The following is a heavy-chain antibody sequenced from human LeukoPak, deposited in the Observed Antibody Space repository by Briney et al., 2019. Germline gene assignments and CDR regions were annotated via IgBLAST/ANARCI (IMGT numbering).Heavy chain of an antibody. Sequence: GGSLRLSCAASGFTFSSYSMNWVRQAPGKGLEWVSSISSSSSYIYYADSVKGRFTISRDNAKNSLYLQMNSLRAEDTAVYYCARADYSSSSRFDPWGQGTLVTVSS. CDR1: GFTFSSYS. V-gene: IGHV3-21*01. CDR2: ISSSSSYI. J-gene: IGHJ5*02. CDR3: ARADYSSSSRFDP. D-gene: IGHD6-6*01.